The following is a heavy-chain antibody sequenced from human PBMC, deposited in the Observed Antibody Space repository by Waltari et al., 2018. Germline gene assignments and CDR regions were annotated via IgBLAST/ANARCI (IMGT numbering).Heavy chain of an antibody. J-gene: IGHJ6*03. CDR3: ASSRAGGWGVRQVGLYYMDV. Sequence: QVQLVQSGAEVKKPGASVKVSCKASGYTFTGYYMHWVRQAPGQGLEWMRRQNTSGGGPNTGHEAECRVPSTSETCTRAAYMEVGGLVADDTAVCCWASSRAGGWGVRQVGLYYMDVWGKGTTVTVSS. D-gene: IGHD3-10*01. CDR1: GYTFTGYY. CDR2: QNTSGGGP. V-gene: IGHV1-2*07.